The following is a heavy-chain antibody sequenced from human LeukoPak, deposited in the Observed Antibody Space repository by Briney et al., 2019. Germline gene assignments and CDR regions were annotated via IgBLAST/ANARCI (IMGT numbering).Heavy chain of an antibody. J-gene: IGHJ4*02. CDR2: IYPGDSDT. D-gene: IGHD5-24*01. V-gene: IGHV5-51*01. CDR3: ARQRDGYSFDY. Sequence: GESLKISCKASGYTFTSYWIAWVRQMPGKGLEWMGIIYPGDSDTSYSPSLQGQVTISADKSSNTSSLQWSSLKASDTAMYYCARQRDGYSFDYWGQGTLVTVSS. CDR1: GYTFTSYW.